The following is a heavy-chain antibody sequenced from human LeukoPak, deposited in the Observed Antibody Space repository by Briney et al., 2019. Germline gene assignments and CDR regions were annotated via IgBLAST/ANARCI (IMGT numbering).Heavy chain of an antibody. CDR3: AKDLSGIAVAGSQFDY. Sequence: GGSLTLSCAACRFTYSVYAISGVRQAPGKGLEWVSGISGSTGTTYYAHSVKGRFTISRDNSKNTLYLQMNSLRAEDTAVYYCAKDLSGIAVAGSQFDYWGQGTLVTVSP. CDR1: RFTYSVYA. V-gene: IGHV3-23*01. D-gene: IGHD6-19*01. CDR2: ISGSTGTT. J-gene: IGHJ4*02.